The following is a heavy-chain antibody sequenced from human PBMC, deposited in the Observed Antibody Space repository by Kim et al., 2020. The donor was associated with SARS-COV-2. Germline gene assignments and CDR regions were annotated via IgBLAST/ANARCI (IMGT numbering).Heavy chain of an antibody. CDR1: GYIFISYG. V-gene: IGHV1-18*01. CDR3: AREYYYDSSGWDI. Sequence: ASVKVSCKASGYIFISYGISWVRQAPGQGLEWMGWISAYNGNTNYAQKLQGRVTMTTDTSTSTAYMELRSLRSDDTAVYYCAREYYYDSSGWDIWGQGTMVTVSS. D-gene: IGHD3-22*01. J-gene: IGHJ3*02. CDR2: ISAYNGNT.